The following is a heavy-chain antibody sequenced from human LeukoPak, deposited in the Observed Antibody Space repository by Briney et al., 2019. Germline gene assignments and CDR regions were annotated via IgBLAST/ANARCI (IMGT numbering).Heavy chain of an antibody. CDR2: IIPISGTT. V-gene: IGHV1-69*01. D-gene: IGHD2-2*01. CDR1: GGTFSSYA. J-gene: IGHJ4*02. CDR3: ARSSTRCYECPPFNY. Sequence: ASVKVSCKASGGTFSSYAISWVRQAAGQGLEWMGGIIPISGTTYYSQKFQGRVTITADESTSTAYMELSSLRSEDTAVYYCARSSTRCYECPPFNYWGQGTLVTVSS.